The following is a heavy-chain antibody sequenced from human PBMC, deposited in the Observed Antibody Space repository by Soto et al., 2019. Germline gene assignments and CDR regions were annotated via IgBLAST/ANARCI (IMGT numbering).Heavy chain of an antibody. J-gene: IGHJ6*03. Sequence: QVQLVQSGAEVKKPGASVKVSCKASGYTFTSYGISWVRQAPGQGLEWMGWISAYNGNTNYAQKLQGRVTMTTDTSTSTAYMELRSLRSDDTAVYYCAGVDCSSTSCYYYYYYMDVWGKGTTVTVSS. CDR3: AGVDCSSTSCYYYYYYMDV. D-gene: IGHD2-2*01. CDR2: ISAYNGNT. V-gene: IGHV1-18*01. CDR1: GYTFTSYG.